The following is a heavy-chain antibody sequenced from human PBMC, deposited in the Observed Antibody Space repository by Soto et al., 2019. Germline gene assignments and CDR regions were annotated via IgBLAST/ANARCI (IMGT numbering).Heavy chain of an antibody. CDR2: INPSGGST. V-gene: IGHV1-46*01. D-gene: IGHD3-16*02. Sequence: ASVKVSCKASGYTFTSYYMHWVRQAPGQGLEWMGIINPSGGSTSYAQKFQGRVTMTRDTSTSTVYMELSSLRSEDTAVYYCARDDFDRDLDYVWGSYRNNWFDPWGQGTLVTVSS. CDR1: GYTFTSYY. CDR3: ARDDFDRDLDYVWGSYRNNWFDP. J-gene: IGHJ5*02.